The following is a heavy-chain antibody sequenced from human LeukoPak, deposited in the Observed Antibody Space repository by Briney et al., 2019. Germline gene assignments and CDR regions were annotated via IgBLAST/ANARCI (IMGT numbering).Heavy chain of an antibody. CDR1: GGSISSSTYY. Sequence: PSETLSLTCTVSGGSISSSTYYWGWIRQPPGKGLEWIGIIYYSGSTYYNPSLKSRVTISVDTSKNQFSLKLSSVTAADTAVYYCARAGRGSGWDKNEYYYYYYMDVWGKGTTVTVSS. V-gene: IGHV4-39*07. CDR3: ARAGRGSGWDKNEYYYYYYMDV. CDR2: IYYSGST. J-gene: IGHJ6*03. D-gene: IGHD6-19*01.